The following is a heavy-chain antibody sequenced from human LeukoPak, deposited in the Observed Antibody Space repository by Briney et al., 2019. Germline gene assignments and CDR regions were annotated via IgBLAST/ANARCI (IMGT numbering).Heavy chain of an antibody. V-gene: IGHV4-4*09. Sequence: PSQTLSPTCTVSGGSISSYYSSWIRQPPGKGLEWIGYIYTSGSTNYNPSLKSRVTISVDTSKNQFSLKLSSVTAADTAVYYCARHLRSRDYYYMDVWGKGTTVTVSS. J-gene: IGHJ6*03. CDR3: ARHLRSRDYYYMDV. CDR2: IYTSGST. CDR1: GGSISSYY. D-gene: IGHD3-10*01.